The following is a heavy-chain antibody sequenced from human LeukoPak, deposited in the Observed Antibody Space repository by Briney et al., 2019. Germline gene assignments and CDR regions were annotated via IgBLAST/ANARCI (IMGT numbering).Heavy chain of an antibody. D-gene: IGHD6-13*01. V-gene: IGHV3-48*04. J-gene: IGHJ6*03. CDR3: AREGGDPSSWFTDYYYYYYMDV. Sequence: GGSLRLSCAASGFTFSSYSMNWVRQAPGKGLEWVSYISSSSSTIYYADSVKGRFTISRDNAKNSLYLQMNSLRAEDTAVYYCAREGGDPSSWFTDYYYYYYMDVWGKGTTVTVSS. CDR1: GFTFSSYS. CDR2: ISSSSSTI.